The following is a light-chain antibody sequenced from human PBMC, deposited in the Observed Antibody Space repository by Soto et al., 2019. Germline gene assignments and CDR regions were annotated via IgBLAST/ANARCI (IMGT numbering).Light chain of an antibody. J-gene: IGLJ2*01. V-gene: IGLV2-8*01. Sequence: QSALTQPPSASGSPGQSVTISCTGTNNDVGLYNFVSWYQQHPGKAPKLIIYDVTKWPSGVPDRFSGSKSGNTASLTVSGLQAEDEADYYCSSYAGYNQILFGGGTKLTVL. CDR3: SSYAGYNQIL. CDR2: DVT. CDR1: NNDVGLYNF.